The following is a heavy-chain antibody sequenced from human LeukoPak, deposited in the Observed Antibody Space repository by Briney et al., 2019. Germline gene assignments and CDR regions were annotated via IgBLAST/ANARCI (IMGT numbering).Heavy chain of an antibody. CDR3: PRDHYYSSGTYFDY. Sequence: GRSLRLSCAASGFTFSSYAMHWVRQAPGKGLEWVAVISKDGSDTDFADSVKGRFTIFRDNSMSMLYLQMNSLRSEDTAVYYCPRDHYYSSGTYFDYWGQGTLVTVSS. CDR2: ISKDGSDT. CDR1: GFTFSSYA. J-gene: IGHJ4*02. D-gene: IGHD3-10*01. V-gene: IGHV3-30-3*01.